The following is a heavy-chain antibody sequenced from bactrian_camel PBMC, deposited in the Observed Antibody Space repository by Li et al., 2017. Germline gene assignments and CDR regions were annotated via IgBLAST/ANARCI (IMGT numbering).Heavy chain of an antibody. Sequence: HVQLVESGGDLVQPGGSLRLSCVAVQDTTKRTSMAWFRQAPGKGLEWVSGISWSGSVNYADSVKGQFTISRDNAKNTLYLQMNSLKTEDTAVYYCATGSMGWTTFGYWGQGTQVTVS. J-gene: IGHJ6*01. V-gene: IGHV3-2*01. CDR3: ATGSMGWTTFGY. CDR2: ISWSGSV. D-gene: IGHD3*01. CDR1: QDTTKRTS.